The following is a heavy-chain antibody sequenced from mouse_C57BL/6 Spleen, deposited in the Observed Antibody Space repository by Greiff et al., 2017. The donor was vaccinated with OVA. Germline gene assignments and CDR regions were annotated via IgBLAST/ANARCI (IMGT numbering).Heavy chain of an antibody. Sequence: VQLKQSGPELVKPGASVKISCKASGYTFTDYYMNWVKQSHGKSLEWIGDINPNNGGTSYNQKFTGQATLTVDTSSSTAYMELRSLKSEDSAVYYGAREYDDPWFAYWGQGTLVTVSA. D-gene: IGHD2-3*01. CDR2: INPNNGGT. J-gene: IGHJ3*01. CDR1: GYTFTDYY. V-gene: IGHV1-26*01. CDR3: AREYDDPWFAY.